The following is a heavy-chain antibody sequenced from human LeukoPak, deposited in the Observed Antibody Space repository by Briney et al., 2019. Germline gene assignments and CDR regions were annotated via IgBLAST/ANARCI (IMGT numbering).Heavy chain of an antibody. CDR2: ISDTGNT. D-gene: IGHD2-15*01. Sequence: GGSLRLSCVVSGFTFDDYAMHWVRQAPGKGLEWVSAISDTGNTYHADSVKGRFTISRDSSKNTLFLQMNRLRPEDAAVYYCAKAPVTTCRGAFCYPFDYWGLGTLVTVSS. J-gene: IGHJ4*02. CDR3: AKAPVTTCRGAFCYPFDY. CDR1: GFTFDDYA. V-gene: IGHV3-23*01.